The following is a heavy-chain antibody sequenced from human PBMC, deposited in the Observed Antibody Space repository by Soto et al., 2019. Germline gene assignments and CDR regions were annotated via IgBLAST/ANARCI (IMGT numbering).Heavy chain of an antibody. CDR1: GFTFSTYG. J-gene: IGHJ4*02. CDR3: ARGNNGGFDY. V-gene: IGHV3-33*01. CDR2: IWYDGSKK. D-gene: IGHD4-17*01. Sequence: GGSLRLSCAVSGFTFSTYGMHWVRQVPGKGLEWVAVIWYDGSKKYYGDSVKGRFTISRDNSKSTLYLQMNSLRVEDTAVYYCARGNNGGFDYWGQGTLVTVSS.